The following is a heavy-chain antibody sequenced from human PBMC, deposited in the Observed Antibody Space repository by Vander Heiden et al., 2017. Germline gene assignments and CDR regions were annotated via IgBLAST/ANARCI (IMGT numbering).Heavy chain of an antibody. D-gene: IGHD1-20*01. J-gene: IGHJ4*02. V-gene: IGHV1-18*01. CDR1: GYTFTNHG. CDR2: ISANSGNT. CDR3: GRDLNWNTDY. Sequence: QVHLVQSGAEEKKPGASVKVSCKTSGYTFTNHGISWVRQAPGQGLEWMGWISANSGNTNYARKLQGRITLTTDTSTTTAYMELRSLRSDDTAVYYCGRDLNWNTDYWGQGTLVTVSS.